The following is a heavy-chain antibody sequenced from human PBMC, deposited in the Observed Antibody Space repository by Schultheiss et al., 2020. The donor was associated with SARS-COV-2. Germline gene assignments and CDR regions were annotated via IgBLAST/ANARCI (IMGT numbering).Heavy chain of an antibody. Sequence: ASVKVSCKASGGTFSSYAISWVRQAPGQGLEWMGGMNPNSGNTGYAQKFQGRVTMTRNTSISTAYMELSSLRSEDTAVYYCARWGYGDYPPPHWGQGTLVTVSS. CDR3: ARWGYGDYPPPH. CDR1: GGTFSSYA. CDR2: MNPNSGNT. J-gene: IGHJ4*02. D-gene: IGHD4-17*01. V-gene: IGHV1-8*02.